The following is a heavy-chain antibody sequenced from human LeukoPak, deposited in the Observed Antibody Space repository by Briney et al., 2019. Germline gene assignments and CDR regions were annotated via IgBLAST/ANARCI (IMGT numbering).Heavy chain of an antibody. CDR2: MNPNSGNT. CDR3: ARGGAGTLGKDY. V-gene: IGHV1-8*01. D-gene: IGHD1-1*01. CDR1: GYTFTSYD. J-gene: IGHJ4*02. Sequence: ASVKVSCKAFGYTFTSYDINWVRQAPGQGLEWMGWMNPNSGNTGYAQKFQGRVTMTRNTSISTAYMELSSLRSEDTAVYYCARGGAGTLGKDYWGQGTLVTVSS.